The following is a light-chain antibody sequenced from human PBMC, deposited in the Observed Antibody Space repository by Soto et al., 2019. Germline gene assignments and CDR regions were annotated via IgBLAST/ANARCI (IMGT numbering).Light chain of an antibody. CDR2: DAS. J-gene: IGKJ1*01. V-gene: IGKV3-11*01. CDR1: QSVSSY. Sequence: EIVLTQSPATLSLSPGERATLSCRASQSVSSYLAWYQQKPGQAPRLLIYDASNRATGIPARFSGRGSGTDFTLTISSLEPEDFAVYYSQQRSNWPQTFGQGTNVEIK. CDR3: QQRSNWPQT.